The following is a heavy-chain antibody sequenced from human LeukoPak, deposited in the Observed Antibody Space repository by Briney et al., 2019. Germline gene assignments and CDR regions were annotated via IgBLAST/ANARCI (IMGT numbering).Heavy chain of an antibody. V-gene: IGHV4-39*01. CDR3: ARHHAYYDSSGPIWDLDY. Sequence: SQTLSLTCTVSGGSISSGGYYWGWIRQPPGKGLEWIGSIYYSGSTYYNPSLKSRVTISVDTSKNQLSLKLSSVTAADTAVYYCARHHAYYDSSGPIWDLDYWGQGTLVTVSS. J-gene: IGHJ4*02. CDR2: IYYSGST. CDR1: GGSISSGGYY. D-gene: IGHD3-22*01.